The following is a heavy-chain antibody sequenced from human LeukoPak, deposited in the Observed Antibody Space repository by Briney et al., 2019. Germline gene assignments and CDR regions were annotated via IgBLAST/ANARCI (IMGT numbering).Heavy chain of an antibody. J-gene: IGHJ5*02. Sequence: SVKVSCKASGGTFSSYAISWVRQAPGQGLEWMGGIIPIFGTANYAQKFQDRVTITADEFTSTAYMELSSLRSEDTAVYYCARGGSQDTAMVTWGQGTLVTVSP. CDR3: ARGGSQDTAMVT. CDR2: IIPIFGTA. D-gene: IGHD5-18*01. CDR1: GGTFSSYA. V-gene: IGHV1-69*01.